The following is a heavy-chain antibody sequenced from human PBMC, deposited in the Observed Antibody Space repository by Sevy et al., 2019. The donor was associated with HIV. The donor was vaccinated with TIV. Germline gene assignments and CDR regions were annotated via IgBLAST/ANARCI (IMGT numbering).Heavy chain of an antibody. CDR3: ATDNLLPTMMTMVRGALSYNFDH. V-gene: IGHV3-33*01. Sequence: GGSLRLSCEVFGFTFSDYGMHWVRQAPGKGLEWVAGIWYDGINKYYADSVKGRFTISRDNSKNTLYLQMNSLRDEDTAIYFCATDNLLPTMMTMVRGALSYNFDHWGQGTLVTVSS. J-gene: IGHJ4*02. CDR1: GFTFSDYG. CDR2: IWYDGINK. D-gene: IGHD3-10*01.